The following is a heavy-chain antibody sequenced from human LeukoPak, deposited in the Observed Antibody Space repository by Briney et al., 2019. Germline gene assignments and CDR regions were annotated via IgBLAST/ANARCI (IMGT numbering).Heavy chain of an antibody. CDR2: IYYSGST. CDR3: ARATLVVPRGGIDY. D-gene: IGHD3-22*01. V-gene: IGHV4-39*01. J-gene: IGHJ4*02. Sequence: PSETLSLTCTVSGGSISSSSYYWGWIRQPPGKGLEWVGSIYYSGSTYYNPSLKSRVTISVDTSKNQFSLKLSSVTAADTAVYYCARATLVVPRGGIDYWGQGTLVTVSS. CDR1: GGSISSSSYY.